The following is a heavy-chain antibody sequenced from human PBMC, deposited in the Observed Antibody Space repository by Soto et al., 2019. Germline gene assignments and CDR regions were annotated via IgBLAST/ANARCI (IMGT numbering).Heavy chain of an antibody. CDR2: ISAYNGNT. CDR1: GYTFTSYG. V-gene: IGHV1-18*01. J-gene: IGHJ3*02. D-gene: IGHD2-15*01. CDR3: ARDLDIVVVVAATRGGDAFDI. Sequence: QVQLVQSGAEVKKPGASVKVSCKASGYTFTSYGISWVRQAPGQGLEWMGWISAYNGNTNYAQKHQGRVTMTTDTSTSTAYMELRSLRSDDTAVYYCARDLDIVVVVAATRGGDAFDIWGQGTMVTVSS.